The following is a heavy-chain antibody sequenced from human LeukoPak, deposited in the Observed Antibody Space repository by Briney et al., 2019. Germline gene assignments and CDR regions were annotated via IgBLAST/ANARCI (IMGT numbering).Heavy chain of an antibody. J-gene: IGHJ1*01. CDR1: GFTCSSYI. D-gene: IGHD4-23*01. CDR2: ISSSSNNI. Sequence: PGGSLRLSCAASGFTCSSYIMDWVRQAPGKGLEWVSSISSSSNNIYYADSVKGRFTISRDNGKNSLYLLMNSLRAEDTAVYYCVYGGGYFQHWGQGTLVTVSS. CDR3: VYGGGYFQH. V-gene: IGHV3-21*01.